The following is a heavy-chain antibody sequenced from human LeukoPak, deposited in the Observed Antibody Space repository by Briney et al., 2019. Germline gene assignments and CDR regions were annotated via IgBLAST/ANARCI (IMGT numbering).Heavy chain of an antibody. D-gene: IGHD1-26*01. J-gene: IGHJ4*02. CDR3: ARALSGSYFSLFMY. V-gene: IGHV3-48*03. CDR2: ISSSASTI. CDR1: GFTFSSYE. Sequence: PGGSLRLSCAASGFTFSSYEMNWVRQAPGRGLEWVSYISSSASTIYYADSVKGRFTISRDNSKNTLYLQMNSLRAEDTAVYFCARALSGSYFSLFMYRGQGALVTVSS.